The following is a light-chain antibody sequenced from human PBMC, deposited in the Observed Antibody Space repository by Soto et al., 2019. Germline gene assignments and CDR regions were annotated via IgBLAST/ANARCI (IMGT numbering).Light chain of an antibody. CDR3: CSYAGSFVV. J-gene: IGLJ2*01. CDR1: NSDIGGYNY. Sequence: QSALTQPASVSGSPGQSITISCAGTNSDIGGYNYVSWYQQHPGKAPKLMIYDVSKRPSGVPDRFSGSKSGNTASLTISGLQAEDEADYYCCSYAGSFVVFGGGTKLTVL. CDR2: DVS. V-gene: IGLV2-11*01.